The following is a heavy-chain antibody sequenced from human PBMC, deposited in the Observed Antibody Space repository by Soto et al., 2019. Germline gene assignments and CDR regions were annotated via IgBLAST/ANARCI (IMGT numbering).Heavy chain of an antibody. CDR1: GFPFTTYG. Sequence: QVQLVESGGGVVQPGRSLRLSCAASGFPFTTYGMHWVREGPGKGLEWGAVISYDGTNKYYADSVKGRFTISRDNSKNTLYLQMNSLRPEETALYYCVGGQYYFDYRGQGTLVTVSS. CDR2: ISYDGTNK. V-gene: IGHV3-30*03. J-gene: IGHJ4*02. D-gene: IGHD3-10*01. CDR3: VGGQYYFDY.